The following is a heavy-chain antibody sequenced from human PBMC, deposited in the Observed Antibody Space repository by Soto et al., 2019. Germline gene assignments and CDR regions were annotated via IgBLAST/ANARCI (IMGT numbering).Heavy chain of an antibody. CDR3: ARAAYSYGYNLHY. CDR1: GYTFTSYV. V-gene: IGHV1-3*01. J-gene: IGHJ4*02. Sequence: QVLLVQSGAEMKKPGASVKVSCKASGYTFTSYVMHWVRQAPGQRLEWMGWINAGNGNTKYSQKFQGRVTITRDTSASTVYMELSSLRSEDTAVYYCARAAYSYGYNLHYWGQVTLVTVSS. CDR2: INAGNGNT. D-gene: IGHD5-18*01.